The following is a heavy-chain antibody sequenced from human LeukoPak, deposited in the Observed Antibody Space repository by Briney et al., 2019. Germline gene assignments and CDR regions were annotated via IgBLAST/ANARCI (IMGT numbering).Heavy chain of an antibody. V-gene: IGHV1-69*13. CDR2: IIPIFGTA. Sequence: SVKVSCKASGYTFTGYYMHWVRQAPGQGLEWMGGIIPIFGTANYAQKFQGRVTITADESTSTAYMELSSLRSEDTAVYYCARGDDYGGDYYYYYYMDVWGKGTTVTVSS. J-gene: IGHJ6*03. CDR1: GYTFTGYY. D-gene: IGHD4-23*01. CDR3: ARGDDYGGDYYYYYYMDV.